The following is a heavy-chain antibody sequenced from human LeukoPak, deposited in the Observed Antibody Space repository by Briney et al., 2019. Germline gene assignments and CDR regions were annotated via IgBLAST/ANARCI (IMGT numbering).Heavy chain of an antibody. Sequence: GGSLRLSCAASGFTFSSYWMSWVRQAPGKGLEWVSGINWNGGSTGYADSVKGRFTISRDNAKNSLYLQMNSLRAEDTALYYCARVGGYCSSTSCQNYYYYYYMGVWGKGTTVTVSS. CDR2: INWNGGST. V-gene: IGHV3-20*04. J-gene: IGHJ6*03. D-gene: IGHD2-2*01. CDR3: ARVGGYCSSTSCQNYYYYYYMGV. CDR1: GFTFSSYW.